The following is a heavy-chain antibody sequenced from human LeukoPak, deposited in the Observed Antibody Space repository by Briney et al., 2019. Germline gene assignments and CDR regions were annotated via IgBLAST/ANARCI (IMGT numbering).Heavy chain of an antibody. CDR3: ARDAAGTWDNWFDP. D-gene: IGHD6-13*01. V-gene: IGHV4-59*01. Sequence: SETLSLTCTVSGGSISSYYWSWIRQPPGKGLEWIGYIYHSGSTNYNPSLKSRVTVSVDTSKNQFSLKLSSVTAADTAVYYCARDAAGTWDNWFDPWGQGTLVTVSS. CDR2: IYHSGST. J-gene: IGHJ5*02. CDR1: GGSISSYY.